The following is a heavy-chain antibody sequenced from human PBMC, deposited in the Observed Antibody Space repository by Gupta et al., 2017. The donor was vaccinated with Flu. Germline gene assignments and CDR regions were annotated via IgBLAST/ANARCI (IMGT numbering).Heavy chain of an antibody. CDR3: ARVVPTFWSGYPDDEETGYYYGMDV. Sequence: QVQLQESGPGLVKPSETLSLTCTVSGGSINSYYWRWIRPPPGQGLEWIGYIYYSGSTNYNPSLKSRVTISVDTSKNQFSLKLSSVTAADTAVYYCARVVPTFWSGYPDDEETGYYYGMDVWGQGTTVTVSS. V-gene: IGHV4-59*01. D-gene: IGHD3-3*01. J-gene: IGHJ6*02. CDR2: IYYSGST. CDR1: GGSINSYY.